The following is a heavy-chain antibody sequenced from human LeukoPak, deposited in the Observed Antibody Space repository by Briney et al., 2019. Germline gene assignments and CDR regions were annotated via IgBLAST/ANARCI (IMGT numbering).Heavy chain of an antibody. Sequence: SETLSLTCTVSGGSISSANYYWGWIRQPPGKGLEWIGSIYYSGSTYYNPSLKSRVTISVDTSKNQFSLKLSSVTAADTAVYYCASLKPTPYYYGSGSYFAFDIWGQGTMVTVSS. CDR2: IYYSGST. V-gene: IGHV4-39*07. D-gene: IGHD3-10*01. CDR3: ASLKPTPYYYGSGSYFAFDI. J-gene: IGHJ3*02. CDR1: GGSISSANYY.